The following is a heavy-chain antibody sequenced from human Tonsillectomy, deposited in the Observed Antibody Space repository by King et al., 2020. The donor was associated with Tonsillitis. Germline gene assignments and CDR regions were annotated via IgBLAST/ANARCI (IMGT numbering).Heavy chain of an antibody. J-gene: IGHJ3*01. D-gene: IGHD3-22*01. CDR3: STLTRLLPHGAFDV. CDR1: AYSFTDHW. V-gene: IGHV5-51*01. CDR2: IYPGDSDI. Sequence: MQLVQSGAEVKKPGESLKISCQGSAYSFTDHWIGWVRQMPGKGLEWMGIIYPGDSDIKYSPSFQGQVTISADKSISTAYLHWSSLKASDPAVYYCSTLTRLLPHGAFDVWGQGTVVTVSS.